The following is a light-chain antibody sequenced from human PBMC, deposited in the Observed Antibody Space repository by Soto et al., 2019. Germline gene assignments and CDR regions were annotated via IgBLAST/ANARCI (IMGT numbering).Light chain of an antibody. CDR1: QSVGSN. V-gene: IGKV3-15*01. CDR2: GAS. Sequence: EIVMTQSPATLSVSPGERATLSCRDSQSVGSNLAWYQQRAGQAPRLLIYGASTRPTGVPARFSGSGSGTEFTLTISSLQSEDFAFYYCQHYNNWPPYTFAQGTKVEIK. J-gene: IGKJ2*01. CDR3: QHYNNWPPYT.